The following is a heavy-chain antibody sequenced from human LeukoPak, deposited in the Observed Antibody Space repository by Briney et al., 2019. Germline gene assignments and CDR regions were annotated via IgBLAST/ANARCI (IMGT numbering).Heavy chain of an antibody. D-gene: IGHD2-15*01. CDR2: LSSSSRYK. V-gene: IGHV3-21*01. CDR1: GFSFNSYT. Sequence: GGSLRLSCAASGFSFNSYTMNWVRQAPGKGLEWGSSLSSSSRYKYYTDSLKGRFTISRDNAKNSLYLQMNSMRAEDTAVYYCARDGRRRDYCDSGSCYWYFDLWGRGTLVTVSS. J-gene: IGHJ2*01. CDR3: ARDGRRRDYCDSGSCYWYFDL.